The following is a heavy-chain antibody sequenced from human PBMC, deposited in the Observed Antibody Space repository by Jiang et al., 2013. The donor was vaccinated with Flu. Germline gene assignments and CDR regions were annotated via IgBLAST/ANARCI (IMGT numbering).Heavy chain of an antibody. CDR2: IIPILGTA. Sequence: TLTSYGISWVRQAPGQGLEWMGGIIPILGTANYAQKFQGRVTITADESTSTAYMELSSLRSEDTAVYYCARGVGGYSHGYVLYWGQGTLVTVSS. D-gene: IGHD5-18*01. J-gene: IGHJ4*02. CDR3: ARGVGGYSHGYVLY. CDR1: TLTSYG. V-gene: IGHV1-69*01.